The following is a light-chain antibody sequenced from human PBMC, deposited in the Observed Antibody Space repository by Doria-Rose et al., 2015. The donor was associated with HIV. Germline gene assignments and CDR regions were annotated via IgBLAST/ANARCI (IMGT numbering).Light chain of an antibody. Sequence: QSITISCTGTSSDVGYYNYVSWYQQHPGKAPTLMIFEVSKRPSGISNRFSGSKSGSTASLTISGLQAEDEADYYCSSFARSTTPVFGGGTKVTVL. CDR1: SSDVGYYNY. CDR2: EVS. CDR3: SSFARSTTPV. V-gene: IGLV2-14*01. J-gene: IGLJ3*02.